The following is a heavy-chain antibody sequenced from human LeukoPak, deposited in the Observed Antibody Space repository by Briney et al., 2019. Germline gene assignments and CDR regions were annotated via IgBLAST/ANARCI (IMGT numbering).Heavy chain of an antibody. CDR1: GYTLTELS. Sequence: ASVKVSCKLSGYTLTELSMHWVRQAPGKGLEGMGGFDPEDGETIYAQKFQGRVTMTEDTSTDTAYMELSSLRSEDTAVYYCATSFSSGYHFDYWGQGTLVTVSS. D-gene: IGHD3-22*01. V-gene: IGHV1-24*01. CDR3: ATSFSSGYHFDY. CDR2: FDPEDGET. J-gene: IGHJ4*02.